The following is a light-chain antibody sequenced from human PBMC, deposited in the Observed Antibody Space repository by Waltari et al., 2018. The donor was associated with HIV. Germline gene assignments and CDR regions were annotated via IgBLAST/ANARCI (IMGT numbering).Light chain of an antibody. CDR2: DNN. CDR3: VSWDSSLRGVL. Sequence: QSVLTQPPSLSAAPGQKVSITCTGSSSNIGVKYVSWYQQFPRTAPKLLIYDNNERPSGIPDRFSGSKSGTSATLDITGLRTGDEADYYCVSWDSSLRGVLFGGGTKLTVL. J-gene: IGLJ2*01. V-gene: IGLV1-51*01. CDR1: SSNIGVKY.